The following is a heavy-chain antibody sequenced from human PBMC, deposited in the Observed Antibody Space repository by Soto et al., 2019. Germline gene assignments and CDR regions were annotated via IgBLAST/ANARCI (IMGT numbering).Heavy chain of an antibody. CDR2: ISGSGDST. D-gene: IGHD1-1*01. CDR1: GDSFSTYV. Sequence: PGWSLRLSCVVSGDSFSTYVMNWVRQAPGKGLEWVSTISGSGDSTHYADSVKGRFTISRDNSKNTLYLQMNSLRADDSAEYYCAKNDDDIYGTLYCFDNWGRGSLVTVSS. CDR3: AKNDDDIYGTLYCFDN. V-gene: IGHV3-23*01. J-gene: IGHJ4*02.